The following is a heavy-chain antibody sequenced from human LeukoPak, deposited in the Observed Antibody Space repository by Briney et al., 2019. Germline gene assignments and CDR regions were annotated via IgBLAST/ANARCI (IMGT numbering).Heavy chain of an antibody. CDR1: GFTLSSYA. J-gene: IGHJ4*02. CDR3: ARDTRVFCSSTSCYFPDY. CDR2: ISGSGDNT. D-gene: IGHD2-2*01. V-gene: IGHV3-23*01. Sequence: PGGSLRLSCAASGFTLSSYAMSWVRQAPGKGLEWVSGISGSGDNTYYADSVKGRFTISRDNSKNTLYLQMNSLKAEDTTVYYCARDTRVFCSSTSCYFPDYWGQGTLVTVSS.